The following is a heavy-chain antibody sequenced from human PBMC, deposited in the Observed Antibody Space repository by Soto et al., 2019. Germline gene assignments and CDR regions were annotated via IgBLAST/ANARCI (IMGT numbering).Heavy chain of an antibody. CDR1: GGAFSSYA. V-gene: IGHV1-69*05. CDR3: ARDPLWGTAMVLWYFDL. Sequence: GASVKVSCKASGGAFSSYAISWVRQAPGQGLEWMGGIIPSFGSPKYSQTFQGRVTITRDTSASTAYMELNSLRAEDTAVYYCARDPLWGTAMVLWYFDLWGRGTLVTVSS. J-gene: IGHJ2*01. D-gene: IGHD5-18*01. CDR2: IIPSFGSP.